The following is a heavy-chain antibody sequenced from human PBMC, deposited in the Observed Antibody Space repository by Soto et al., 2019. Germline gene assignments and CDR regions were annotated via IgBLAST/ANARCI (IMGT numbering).Heavy chain of an antibody. Sequence: GASLKVSCKASGCTFSSYAISWVRQAPGQGLEWMGGIIPIFGTANYAQKFQGRVTITADESTSTAYMELSSLRSEDTAVYYCARGPPSRGMDVWGQGTTVTVSS. CDR1: GCTFSSYA. V-gene: IGHV1-69*13. CDR3: ARGPPSRGMDV. J-gene: IGHJ6*02. CDR2: IIPIFGTA.